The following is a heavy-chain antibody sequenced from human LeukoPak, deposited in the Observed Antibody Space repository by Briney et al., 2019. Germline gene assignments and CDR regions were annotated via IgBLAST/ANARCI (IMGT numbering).Heavy chain of an antibody. J-gene: IGHJ5*02. CDR2: ISWNSGSI. CDR3: ARGIWFDP. CDR1: GFTQNA. Sequence: PGGSLRLSCEASGFTQNAMGWVRQAPGKGLEWVSGISWNSGSIGYADSVKGRFTISRDNAKNSLYLQMNSLRAEDTAVYYCARGIWFDPWGQGTLVTVSS. V-gene: IGHV3-9*01.